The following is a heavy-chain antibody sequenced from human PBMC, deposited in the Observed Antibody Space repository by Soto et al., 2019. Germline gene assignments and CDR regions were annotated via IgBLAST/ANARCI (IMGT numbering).Heavy chain of an antibody. CDR3: ARVGYYDSSGYYYFDY. Sequence: PSETLSITCTVSGATVSIDYWAWTRQHPGKGLEWIGYIYHSGSTNYNPSLKSRVTISVDTSKNQFSLKLTSVTAADTAVYYCARVGYYDSSGYYYFDYWGQGTLVTVS. D-gene: IGHD3-22*01. V-gene: IGHV4-59*02. J-gene: IGHJ4*02. CDR1: GATVSIDY. CDR2: IYHSGST.